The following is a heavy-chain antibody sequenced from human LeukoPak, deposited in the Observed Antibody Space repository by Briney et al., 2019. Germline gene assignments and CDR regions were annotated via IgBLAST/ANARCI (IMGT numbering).Heavy chain of an antibody. V-gene: IGHV4-38-2*01. J-gene: IGHJ4*02. CDR2: MYHGGST. CDR1: GYSISSGHY. Sequence: SETLSLTCAVYGYSISSGHYWGWIRQPPGKGLEWIGTMYHGGSTFHNPSLKSRVTISIDTSKNQFSLRLSSVTAADTAVYYCARGGDYNPGYFDYWGQGTLVTVSS. D-gene: IGHD3-10*01. CDR3: ARGGDYNPGYFDY.